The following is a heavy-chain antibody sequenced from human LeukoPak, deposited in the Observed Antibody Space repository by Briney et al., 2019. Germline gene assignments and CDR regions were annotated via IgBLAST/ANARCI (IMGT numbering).Heavy chain of an antibody. Sequence: ASVKVSCKASGYTFTNYYMHWVRQAPGQGLEWMGWINPNSGGTNYAQKFQGRVTRTRDRSISKAYMELSRLRSDDTAVYYCARYTYYYECSGYPDDAFDIWGQGTMVTVSS. CDR1: GYTFTNYY. CDR3: ARYTYYYECSGYPDDAFDI. J-gene: IGHJ3*02. CDR2: INPNSGGT. V-gene: IGHV1-2*02. D-gene: IGHD3-22*01.